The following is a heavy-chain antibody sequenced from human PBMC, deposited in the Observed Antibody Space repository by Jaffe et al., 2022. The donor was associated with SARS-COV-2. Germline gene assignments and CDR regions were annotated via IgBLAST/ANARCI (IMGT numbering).Heavy chain of an antibody. V-gene: IGHV4-4*07. Sequence: QVQLQESGPGLVKPSETLSLTCTVSGGYISDYYWSWLRQPAGKGLEWIGRVHVSGSIRYNPSLKSRVTLSLDTSKNQFSLNLRSVTAADTAMYYCARGPKGLDYWGQGILVTVSS. CDR1: GGYISDYY. CDR2: VHVSGSI. J-gene: IGHJ4*02. CDR3: ARGPKGLDY.